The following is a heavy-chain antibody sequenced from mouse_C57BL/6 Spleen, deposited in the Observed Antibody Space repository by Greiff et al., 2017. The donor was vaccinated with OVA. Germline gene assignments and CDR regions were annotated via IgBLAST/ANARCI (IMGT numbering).Heavy chain of an antibody. CDR3: ARNPDSSGPGLFAY. CDR1: GYTFTSYW. D-gene: IGHD3-2*02. Sequence: QVQLQQPGAELVKPGASVKMSCKASGYTFTSYWITWVKQRPGQGLEWIGDIYPGSGSTNYNEKFQSKATLTVDTSSSTAYMQLSSLTSADSAVYYCARNPDSSGPGLFAYWGQGTLVTVSA. CDR2: IYPGSGST. V-gene: IGHV1-55*01. J-gene: IGHJ3*01.